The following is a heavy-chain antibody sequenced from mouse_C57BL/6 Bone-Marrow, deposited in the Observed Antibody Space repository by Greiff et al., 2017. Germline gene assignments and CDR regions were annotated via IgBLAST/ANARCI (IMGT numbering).Heavy chain of an antibody. CDR1: GFTFSSYT. D-gene: IGHD1-1*01. Sequence: EVKLVESGGGLVKPGGSLKLSCAASGFTFSSYTMSWVRQTPEKRLQWVAAISGGGGNTYYPDSVKGRFTISRDTDKNILYLQMRSLRSEDTALYYCSRQVTTVLATKYFDDWGTGTTVTVSA. V-gene: IGHV5-9*01. CDR3: SRQVTTVLATKYFDD. J-gene: IGHJ1*03. CDR2: ISGGGGNT.